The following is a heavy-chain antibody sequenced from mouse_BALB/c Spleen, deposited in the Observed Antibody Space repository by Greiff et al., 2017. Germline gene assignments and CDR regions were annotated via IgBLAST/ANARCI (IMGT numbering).Heavy chain of an antibody. D-gene: IGHD2-1*01. J-gene: IGHJ2*01. CDR2: IYPGDGST. Sequence: VQLQQSGPELVKPGASVKMSCKASGYTFTSYYIHWVKQRPGQGLEWIGWIYPGDGSTKYNEKFKGKTTLTADKSSSTAYMSLSSLTSEDSAIYFCARGSYYYYYFDYWGQGTTLTVSS. CDR1: GYTFTSYY. CDR3: ARGSYYYYYFDY. V-gene: IGHV1S56*01.